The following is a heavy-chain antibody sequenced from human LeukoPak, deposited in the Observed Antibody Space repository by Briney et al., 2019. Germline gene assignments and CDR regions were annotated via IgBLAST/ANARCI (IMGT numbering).Heavy chain of an antibody. D-gene: IGHD6-19*01. Sequence: ASVKVSCKTSGYTFTAFHVHRVRRAPGQGLEWMGWINPNTGATNYPQKFQGRVTMTTDTSISTAYMELRSLRSDDTAFYYCARGEVDTSGWDCFHFWGQGALVTVSS. CDR1: GYTFTAFH. CDR3: ARGEVDTSGWDCFHF. CDR2: INPNTGAT. J-gene: IGHJ4*02. V-gene: IGHV1-2*02.